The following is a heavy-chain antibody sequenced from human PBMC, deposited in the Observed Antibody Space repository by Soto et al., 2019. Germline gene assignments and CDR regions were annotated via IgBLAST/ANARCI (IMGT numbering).Heavy chain of an antibody. CDR2: VYYDGTT. CDR3: STHNADYADYFSYYGLDG. V-gene: IGHV4-39*01. Sequence: PSETLSLTCTVSGASISNNNYYWGWVRQPPGKGLEWIGSVYYDGTTYYNPSLKNRVIISVDTSKNQFSLKLSSVTAADTAVYYCSTHNADYADYFSYYGLDGWGRGTPGT. CDR1: GASISNNNYY. D-gene: IGHD4-17*01. J-gene: IGHJ6*02.